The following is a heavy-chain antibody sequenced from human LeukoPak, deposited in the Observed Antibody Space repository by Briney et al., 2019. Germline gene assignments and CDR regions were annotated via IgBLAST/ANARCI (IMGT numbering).Heavy chain of an antibody. D-gene: IGHD6-13*01. CDR3: AREGSVSIAAAGTYRTWSDP. Sequence: SQTLSLTCAISGDSVSSNSAAWNWIRQSPSRGLEWLGRTYYRSKWYNDYAVSVKSRITINPDTSKNQFSLQLNSVTPEDTAVYYCAREGSVSIAAAGTYRTWSDPWGQGTLVTVSS. CDR2: TYYRSKWYN. V-gene: IGHV6-1*01. CDR1: GDSVSSNSAA. J-gene: IGHJ5*02.